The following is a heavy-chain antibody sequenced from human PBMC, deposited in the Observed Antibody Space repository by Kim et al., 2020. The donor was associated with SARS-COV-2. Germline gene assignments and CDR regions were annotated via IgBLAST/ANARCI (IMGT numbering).Heavy chain of an antibody. D-gene: IGHD6-6*01. J-gene: IGHJ4*02. V-gene: IGHV4-59*02. CDR1: GGSVTSYY. Sequence: SETLSLTCSVSGGSVTSYYWSWIRQPPGKGLEWIGYIYYSGSTNYNPSRRSRGTISVDTSKNQFSLKLSSVTAANTAVYYCASIQYSGPPGMVDCWGQGTLVTVSS. CDR2: IYYSGST. CDR3: ASIQYSGPPGMVDC.